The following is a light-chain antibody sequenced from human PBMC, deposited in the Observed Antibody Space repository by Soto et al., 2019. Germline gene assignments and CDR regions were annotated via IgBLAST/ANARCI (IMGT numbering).Light chain of an antibody. CDR1: ASVNRN. V-gene: IGKV3-20*01. Sequence: EIVMTQSPATLSVSPGGRATLSCRASASVNRNLAWYQQRPGQSPRLLIYGASSRATGIPDRFSGSGSGTDFSLTIRRLEPDDFAVYYCQKYGSSGTFGQGTKVDIK. CDR3: QKYGSSGT. CDR2: GAS. J-gene: IGKJ1*01.